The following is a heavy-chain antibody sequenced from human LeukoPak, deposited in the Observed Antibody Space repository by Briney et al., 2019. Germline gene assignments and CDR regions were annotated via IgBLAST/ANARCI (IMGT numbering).Heavy chain of an antibody. Sequence: SVKVACKASGGTFSSYAISWVRQAPGQGLEWRAGIIPIFGTANYAQKFQGRVTITADESTSTAYMELSSLRSEDTAVYYCARDRGTMVRGSGMDVWGKGTTVTVSS. J-gene: IGHJ6*04. D-gene: IGHD3-10*01. CDR2: IIPIFGTA. CDR3: ARDRGTMVRGSGMDV. CDR1: GGTFSSYA. V-gene: IGHV1-69*01.